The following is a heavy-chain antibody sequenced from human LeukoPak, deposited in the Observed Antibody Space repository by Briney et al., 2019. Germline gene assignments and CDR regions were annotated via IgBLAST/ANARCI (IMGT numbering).Heavy chain of an antibody. J-gene: IGHJ4*02. V-gene: IGHV4-59*08. Sequence: SETLSLTCTVSGGSINGYYCSWIRQPPGQGLEWIGHIYDSGTRYNPSLKSRVTISVDTSKTQISLKLSSMIAADTAVYYCARHILTAGSNEWGQGTLVTVSS. CDR3: ARHILTAGSNE. CDR1: GGSINGYY. D-gene: IGHD3-9*01. CDR2: IYDSGT.